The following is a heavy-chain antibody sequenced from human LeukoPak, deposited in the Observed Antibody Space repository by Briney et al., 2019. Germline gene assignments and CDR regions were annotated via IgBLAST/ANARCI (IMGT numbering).Heavy chain of an antibody. J-gene: IGHJ5*02. CDR3: ARAHRYCSGGSCPFAFDP. Sequence: GGSLRLSCAASGLTFSSYEMNWVRQAPGKGLEWVSYISSSGSTIYYADSVKGRFTISRDNAKNSLYLQMNSLRAEDTAVYYCARAHRYCSGGSCPFAFDPWGQGTLVTVSS. CDR1: GLTFSSYE. D-gene: IGHD2-15*01. V-gene: IGHV3-48*03. CDR2: ISSSGSTI.